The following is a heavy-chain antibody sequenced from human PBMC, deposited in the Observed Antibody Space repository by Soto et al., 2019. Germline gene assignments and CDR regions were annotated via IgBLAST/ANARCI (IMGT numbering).Heavy chain of an antibody. CDR3: ARDLGARLRGHYFDY. J-gene: IGHJ4*02. Sequence: NPSETLSLTCTVSGGSISSYYWSWIRQPPGKGLEWIGYIYYSGSTNYNPSLKSRVTISVDTSKNQFSLKLSSVTAADTAVYYCARDLGARLRGHYFDYWGQGTLVTVSS. CDR1: GGSISSYY. CDR2: IYYSGST. D-gene: IGHD6-6*01. V-gene: IGHV4-59*01.